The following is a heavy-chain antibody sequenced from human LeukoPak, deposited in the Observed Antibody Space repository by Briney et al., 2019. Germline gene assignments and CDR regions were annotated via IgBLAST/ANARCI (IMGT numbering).Heavy chain of an antibody. CDR1: GFTFSSYG. D-gene: IGHD3-22*01. CDR3: AKDGSVTMIVGVITYFDY. Sequence: GGSLRLSCAASGFTFSSYGMHWVRQAPGKGLEWVAFIRYDGSNKYYADSVKGRFTISRDNSKNTLYLQMNSLRAEDTAVYYCAKDGSVTMIVGVITYFDYWGQGTLVTVSS. J-gene: IGHJ4*02. CDR2: IRYDGSNK. V-gene: IGHV3-30*02.